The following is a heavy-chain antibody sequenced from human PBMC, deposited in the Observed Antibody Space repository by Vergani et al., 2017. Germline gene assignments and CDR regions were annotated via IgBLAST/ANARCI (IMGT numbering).Heavy chain of an antibody. CDR1: GSSISSNFYY. V-gene: IGHV4-39*01. Sequence: QLHLQESGPGLVKPSETLSLTCTVSGSSISSNFYYWGWIRQSPGKGLEWIGSISSSGSSYSNPSLQSRVTMSVDTSTNQVSLRLSSVTAADTALYYCAKPVGTSAIMDGYTMWGQGTMVTVSS. CDR3: AKPVGTSAIMDGYTM. CDR2: ISSSGSS. J-gene: IGHJ3*02. D-gene: IGHD5/OR15-5a*01.